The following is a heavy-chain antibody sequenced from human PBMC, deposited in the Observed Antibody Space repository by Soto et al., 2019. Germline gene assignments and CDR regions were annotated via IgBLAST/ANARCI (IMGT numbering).Heavy chain of an antibody. V-gene: IGHV4-30-4*01. CDR2: IYYSGST. J-gene: IGHJ4*02. CDR3: ASRHSSPYFDY. Sequence: QMQLQESGPGLVKPSQTLSLTCTVSGGSISSGDYYWSWIRQPPGKGLEWIGNIYYSGSTYYNPSVKXXVTISVDTSKNQFSLKLSSVTAADTAVYYCASRHSSPYFDYWGQGTLVTVSS. CDR1: GGSISSGDYY. D-gene: IGHD6-13*01.